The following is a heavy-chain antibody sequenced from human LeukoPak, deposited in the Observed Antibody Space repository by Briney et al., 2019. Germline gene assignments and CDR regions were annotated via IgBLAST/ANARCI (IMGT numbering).Heavy chain of an antibody. D-gene: IGHD3-16*02. CDR2: ISYDGSNK. J-gene: IGHJ4*02. CDR1: GFTFSSYA. V-gene: IGHV3-30*14. CDR3: ASGFIH. Sequence: GGSLRLSCAASGFTFSSYAMHWVRQAPGKGLEWVAVISYDGSNKYYADSVKGRFTISRDNSKNTLYLQMNSLRAEDTAVYYCASGFIHWGQGTLVTVSS.